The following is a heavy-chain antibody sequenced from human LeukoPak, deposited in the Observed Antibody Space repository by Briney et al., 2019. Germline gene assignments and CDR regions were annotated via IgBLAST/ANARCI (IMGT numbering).Heavy chain of an antibody. CDR2: ISGGGGST. D-gene: IGHD3-22*01. Sequence: GGSLRLSCAASRFTFSSYAMSWVRQAPGKGLEWVSTISGGGGSTYYADSVKGRFTISRDNSKNTLYLQMNTLRAEDTAVYLCAKGLDSSGFSGSLDFWGQGTLVTVSS. V-gene: IGHV3-23*01. J-gene: IGHJ4*02. CDR3: AKGLDSSGFSGSLDF. CDR1: RFTFSSYA.